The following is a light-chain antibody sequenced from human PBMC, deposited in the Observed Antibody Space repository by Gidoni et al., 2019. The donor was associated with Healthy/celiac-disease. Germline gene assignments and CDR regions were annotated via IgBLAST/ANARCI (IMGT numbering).Light chain of an antibody. V-gene: IGKV1-5*01. CDR2: DAS. J-gene: IGKJ2*01. CDR3: QQYNSYSGNT. CDR1: QSISSW. Sequence: DIQMTQSPSTLPASVGDRVTITCRASQSISSWLAWYQQKPGKAPKLLIYDASSLESGVPSRFSGSGSGTEFTLTISSLQPDDFATYYCQQYNSYSGNTFXQXTKLEIK.